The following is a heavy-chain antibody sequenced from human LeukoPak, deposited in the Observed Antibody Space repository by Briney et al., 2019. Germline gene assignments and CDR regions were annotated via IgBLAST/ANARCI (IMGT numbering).Heavy chain of an antibody. CDR1: GGTFSSYA. CDR2: IIPIFGST. V-gene: IGHV1-69*05. J-gene: IGHJ4*02. D-gene: IGHD3-10*01. CDR3: ARDPTAGGSGNFLDY. Sequence: SVKVSCKTSGGTFSSYAISWVRQAPGQGLEWMGRIIPIFGSTNYAQKFQGRVTITTDESTSTAYMELSSLRSEDTAVYFCARDPTAGGSGNFLDYWGQGTLVTVSS.